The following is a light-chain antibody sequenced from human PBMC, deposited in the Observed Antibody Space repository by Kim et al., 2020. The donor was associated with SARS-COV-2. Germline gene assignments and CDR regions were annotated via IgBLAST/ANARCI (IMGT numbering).Light chain of an antibody. V-gene: IGKV3-15*01. CDR1: QSVSTK. J-gene: IGKJ1*01. CDR3: QQYNNWPPMT. CDR2: CAS. Sequence: SPGERATLSCRASQSVSTKLAWYQQKPGQAPTLLILCASTRATDVPDRFSGSGFGTDFTLTISSLQSEDFAVYYCQQYNNWPPMTFGQGTKVDIK.